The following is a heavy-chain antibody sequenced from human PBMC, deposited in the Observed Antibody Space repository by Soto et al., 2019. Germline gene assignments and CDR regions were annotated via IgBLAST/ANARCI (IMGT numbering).Heavy chain of an antibody. V-gene: IGHV3-23*01. CDR1: GITFGSRA. CDR3: AKKVNSGSGSQYFDY. CDR2: FRAGGDDGTT. Sequence: LRLSCVASGITFGSRAMSWVRQAPGKGLEWVSGFRAGGDDGTTYYADSVKGRFTISRDNSKNTLFLQMNSLRAEDTAIYYCAKKVNSGSGSQYFDYFGQGTLVTVSS. D-gene: IGHD3-10*01. J-gene: IGHJ4*02.